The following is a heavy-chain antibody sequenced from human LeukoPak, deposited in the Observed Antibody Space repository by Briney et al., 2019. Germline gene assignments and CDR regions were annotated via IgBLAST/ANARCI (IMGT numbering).Heavy chain of an antibody. CDR3: ARDVGPLYCSSTSCYPLDYYYGMDV. V-gene: IGHV1-46*01. J-gene: IGHJ6*02. CDR2: INPSGGST. D-gene: IGHD2-2*01. CDR1: GYTITGYY. Sequence: ASVKVSCKASGYTITGYYMHWVRQAPGQGLEWMGIINPSGGSTSCAQKFQGRVTMTRDTSTSTVYMELSSLRSEDTAVYYCARDVGPLYCSSTSCYPLDYYYGMDVWGQGTTVTVSS.